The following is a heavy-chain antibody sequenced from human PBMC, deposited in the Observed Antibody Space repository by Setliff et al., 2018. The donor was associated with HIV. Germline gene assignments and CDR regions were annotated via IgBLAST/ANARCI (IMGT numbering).Heavy chain of an antibody. CDR2: IYTSGST. J-gene: IGHJ6*03. V-gene: IGHV4-4*07. CDR3: ARDVPWGDYYYYMDV. CDR1: VGSISSYY. Sequence: PSETLSLTCTVSVGSISSYYWSRIRQPAGKGLEWIGHIYTSGSTNYNPSLKSRVTMSVDTSKNQFSLKLSSVTAADTAVYYCARDVPWGDYYYYMDVWGKGTTVTVSS. D-gene: IGHD3-16*01.